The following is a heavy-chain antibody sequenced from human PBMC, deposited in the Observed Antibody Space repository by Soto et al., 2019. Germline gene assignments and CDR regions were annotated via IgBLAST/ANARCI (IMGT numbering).Heavy chain of an antibody. D-gene: IGHD2-2*01. V-gene: IGHV2-5*02. CDR2: IYWDDDK. Sequence: SGPTLVNPTQTLTLTFTFSGFSLSTSGVGVGWIRQPPGKALEWLALIYWDDDKRYSPSLKSRLTITKDTSKNQVVLTMTNMDPVDTATYYCAHSGDLVVPAARFDPWGQGSMGTVAS. CDR3: AHSGDLVVPAARFDP. CDR1: GFSLSTSGVG. J-gene: IGHJ5*02.